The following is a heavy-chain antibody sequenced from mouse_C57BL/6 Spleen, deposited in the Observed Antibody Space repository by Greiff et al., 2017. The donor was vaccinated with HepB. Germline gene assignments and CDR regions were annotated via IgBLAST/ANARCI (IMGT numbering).Heavy chain of an antibody. D-gene: IGHD3-2*02. Sequence: VQLQQSGPELVKPGASVKISCKASGYTFTDYYINWVKQRPGQGLEWIGWIFPGSGSTYYNEKFKGKATLTVDKSSSTAYMLLSSLTSEDSAVYFCARSQTAQATPFAYWGQGTLVTVSA. V-gene: IGHV1-75*01. CDR2: IFPGSGST. CDR3: ARSQTAQATPFAY. J-gene: IGHJ3*01. CDR1: GYTFTDYY.